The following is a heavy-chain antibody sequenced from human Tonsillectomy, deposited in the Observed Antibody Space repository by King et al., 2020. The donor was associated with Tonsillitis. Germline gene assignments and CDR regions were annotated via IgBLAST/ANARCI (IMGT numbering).Heavy chain of an antibody. CDR1: GFTFTSYW. CDR3: AREGDGGFDY. J-gene: IGHJ4*02. V-gene: IGHV3-7*01. CDR2: IKQDGSKK. Sequence: VQLMESGGDLVQPGGSLRLSCAASGFTFTSYWMSWVRLAPGKGLEWVANIKQDGSKKEYVDSVKGRFTISRDNAKNSLYLQMNSLRVEDTAVYYCAREGDGGFDYWGQGTLVTVSS. D-gene: IGHD2-21*01.